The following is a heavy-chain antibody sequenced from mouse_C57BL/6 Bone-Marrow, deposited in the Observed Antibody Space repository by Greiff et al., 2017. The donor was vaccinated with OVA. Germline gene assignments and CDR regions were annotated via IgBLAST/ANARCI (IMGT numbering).Heavy chain of an antibody. CDR2: IYPRSGNT. D-gene: IGHD2-2*01. V-gene: IGHV1-81*01. CDR3: ARKQLVKRAWFAY. CDR1: GYTFTSYG. J-gene: IGHJ3*01. Sequence: VQLQQSGAELVKPGASVKLSCKASGYTFTSYGISWVKQRTGQGLEWIGEIYPRSGNTYYNEKFKGKATLTADKSSSTAYMELRSLTSEDSAVYFCARKQLVKRAWFAYWGQGTLVTVSA.